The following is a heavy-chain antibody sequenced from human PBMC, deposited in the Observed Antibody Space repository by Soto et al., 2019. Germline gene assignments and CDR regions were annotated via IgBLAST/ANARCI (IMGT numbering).Heavy chain of an antibody. Sequence: GGSLRLSVFPRAFNLGRYRMYGVLQAPWKGLEWLSYIDASGTVIYYADSVRGRLTVSRDNAKNAVYLHVNTLGDEDTALYYCARGGAMGVDYWGQGTLVTVSS. D-gene: IGHD1-26*01. CDR3: ARGGAMGVDY. J-gene: IGHJ4*02. CDR1: AFNLGRYR. V-gene: IGHV3-48*02. CDR2: IDASGTVI.